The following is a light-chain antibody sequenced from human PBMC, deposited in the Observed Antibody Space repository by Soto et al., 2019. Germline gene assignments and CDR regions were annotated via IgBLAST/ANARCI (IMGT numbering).Light chain of an antibody. Sequence: DIQMTQSPSTLSASVGDRVTITCRASQTISSWLAWYQQKPGKAPKLLIYKASTLKSGVPSRFGGSGSGTEFTLTISSLQPDDFATYYCRHYNSYSEAFGQGTKV. CDR3: RHYNSYSEA. V-gene: IGKV1-5*03. CDR2: KAS. J-gene: IGKJ1*01. CDR1: QTISSW.